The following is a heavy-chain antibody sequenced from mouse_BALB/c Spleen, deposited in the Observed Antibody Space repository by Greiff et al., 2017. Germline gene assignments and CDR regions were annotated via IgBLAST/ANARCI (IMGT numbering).Heavy chain of an antibody. CDR1: GFTFTDYY. D-gene: IGHD2-4*01. J-gene: IGHJ3*01. CDR3: ARDRGDYDLAWFAY. V-gene: IGHV7-3*02. CDR2: IRNKANGYTT. Sequence: EVMLVESGGGLVQPGGSLRLSCATSGFTFTDYYMSWVRQPPGKALEWLGFIRNKANGYTTEYSASVKGRFTISRDNSQSILYLQMNTLRAEDSATYYCARDRGDYDLAWFAYWGQGTLVTVSA.